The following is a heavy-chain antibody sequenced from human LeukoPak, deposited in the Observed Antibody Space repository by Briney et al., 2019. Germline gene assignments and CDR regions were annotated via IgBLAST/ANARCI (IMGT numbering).Heavy chain of an antibody. V-gene: IGHV1-18*01. Sequence: GASVKVSCKASGYTFKSFGISWVRQAPGQGREWMGWISGYNGKTNYAQKLQGRVTMTTDTSTSTASMELRSLRSDDTAVYYCAREAVPYSYGIYFDYWGQGTLVTVSS. D-gene: IGHD5-18*01. CDR3: AREAVPYSYGIYFDY. CDR1: GYTFKSFG. J-gene: IGHJ4*02. CDR2: ISGYNGKT.